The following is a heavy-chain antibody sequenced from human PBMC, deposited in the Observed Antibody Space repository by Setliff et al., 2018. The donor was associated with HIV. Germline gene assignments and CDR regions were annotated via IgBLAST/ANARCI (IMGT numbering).Heavy chain of an antibody. J-gene: IGHJ3*02. CDR1: GFTFSGSW. D-gene: IGHD3-3*01. CDR3: ASWRVPRDAFDI. CDR2: INSDGRST. Sequence: SLRLSCAASGFTFSGSWLHWVRQAPGEGLVWISRINSDGRSTIYADSVKGRFTISRDNAKNTLYLQLNSLRVEDTAVYFCASWRVPRDAFDIWGLGTMVTVSS. V-gene: IGHV3-74*01.